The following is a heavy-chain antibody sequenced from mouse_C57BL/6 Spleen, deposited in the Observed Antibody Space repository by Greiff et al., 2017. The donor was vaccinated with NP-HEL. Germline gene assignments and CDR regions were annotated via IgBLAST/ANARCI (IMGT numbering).Heavy chain of an antibody. CDR1: GYTFTDYN. D-gene: IGHD1-1*01. J-gene: IGHJ2*01. Sequence: VQLQQSGPELVKPGASVKISCKASGYTFTDYNMDWVKQSHGKSLEWIGDINPNNGGTIYNQKFKGKATLTVDKSSSTAYMGLRSLTSEDTSVYYCAGWGTTEDFDYWGQGTTLTVSS. CDR2: INPNNGGT. CDR3: AGWGTTEDFDY. V-gene: IGHV1-18*01.